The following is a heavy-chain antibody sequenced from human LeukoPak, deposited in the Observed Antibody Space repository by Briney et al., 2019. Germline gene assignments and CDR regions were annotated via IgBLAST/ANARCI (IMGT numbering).Heavy chain of an antibody. J-gene: IGHJ2*01. D-gene: IGHD6-19*01. CDR1: GFSLSTSGAA. V-gene: IGHV2-5*02. CDR2: IYWDDDK. Sequence: SGPTLVNPTQTPTLTCTFSGFSLSTSGAAVGWIRQPPGKALEWLALIYWDDDKRYSPSLKSRLTITKDTSKNQVVLTMTNMDPVDTATYYCAHTDSSGYYGWYFDLWGRGTLVTVSS. CDR3: AHTDSSGYYGWYFDL.